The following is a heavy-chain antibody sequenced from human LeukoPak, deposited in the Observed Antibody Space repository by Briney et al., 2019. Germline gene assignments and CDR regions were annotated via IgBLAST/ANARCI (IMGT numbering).Heavy chain of an antibody. CDR3: AGQPRYCSSTSCLGAFDI. Sequence: GASVKVSCKASGGTFSSYAISWVRQAPGQGLEWMGGIIPIFGTANYAQKFQGRVTITTGESTSTAYMELSSLRSEDTAVYYCAGQPRYCSSTSCLGAFDIWGQGTMVTVSS. D-gene: IGHD2-2*01. CDR2: IIPIFGTA. J-gene: IGHJ3*02. V-gene: IGHV1-69*05. CDR1: GGTFSSYA.